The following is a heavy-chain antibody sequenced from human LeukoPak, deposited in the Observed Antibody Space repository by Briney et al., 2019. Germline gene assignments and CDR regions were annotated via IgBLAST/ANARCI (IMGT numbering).Heavy chain of an antibody. D-gene: IGHD3-3*01. CDR2: IYSGGST. CDR1: GFTFSSYW. V-gene: IGHV3-66*02. CDR3: ARLMYYDFWSGHSPKIDEIDP. J-gene: IGHJ5*02. Sequence: PGGSLRLSCAASGFTFSSYWMHWVRQAPGKGLEWVSVIYSGGSTYYADSVKGRFTISRDNSKSTLYLQMNSLRAEDTAVYYCARLMYYDFWSGHSPKIDEIDPWGQGTLVTVSS.